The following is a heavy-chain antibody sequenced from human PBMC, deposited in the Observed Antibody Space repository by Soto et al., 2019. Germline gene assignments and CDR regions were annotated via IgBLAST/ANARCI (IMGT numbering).Heavy chain of an antibody. V-gene: IGHV1-58*01. CDR2: IVVGSGNT. CDR3: AADHSLYCSSTSCYTTYYYYGMDV. CDR1: GFTFTSSA. Sequence: SVKVSCKASGFTFTSSAVQWVRQARGQRLEWIGWIVVGSGNTNYAQKFQERVTITRDMSTSTAYMELSSLRSEDAAVYYCAADHSLYCSSTSCYTTYYYYGMDVWGQGITVTVSS. J-gene: IGHJ6*02. D-gene: IGHD2-2*02.